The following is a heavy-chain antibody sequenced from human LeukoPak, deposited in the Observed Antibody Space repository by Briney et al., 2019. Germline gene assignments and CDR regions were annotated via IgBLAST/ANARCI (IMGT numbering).Heavy chain of an antibody. CDR3: ARQTYYYDTKVDP. CDR1: GSSFTSYW. V-gene: IGHV5-51*01. J-gene: IGHJ5*02. Sequence: GESLKISCKGSGSSFTSYWIGWVRQMPGKGLEWMGIIYPDDSDTRYSPSFQGQVTISADKSISTAYLQWSSLKASDTAMYYCARQTYYYDTKVDPWGQGTLVTVSS. CDR2: IYPDDSDT. D-gene: IGHD3-22*01.